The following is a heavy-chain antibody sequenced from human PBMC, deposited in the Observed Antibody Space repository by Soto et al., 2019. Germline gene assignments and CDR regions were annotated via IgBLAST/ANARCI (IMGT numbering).Heavy chain of an antibody. J-gene: IGHJ3*02. CDR1: GYTFTSYD. CDR3: ARLNLILWFGELGAFDI. D-gene: IGHD3-10*01. V-gene: IGHV1-8*01. CDR2: MNPNSGNT. Sequence: QVQLVQSGAEVKKPGASVKVSCKASGYTFTSYDINWVRQATGQGLEWMGWMNPNSGNTGYAQKFQGRVTMTRNTSISTAYMELSSLRSEDTAVYYRARLNLILWFGELGAFDIWGQGTMVTVSS.